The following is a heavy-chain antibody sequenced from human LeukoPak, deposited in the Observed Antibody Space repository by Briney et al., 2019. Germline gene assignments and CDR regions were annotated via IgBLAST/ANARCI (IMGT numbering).Heavy chain of an antibody. CDR1: GFTFSSYW. V-gene: IGHV3-7*01. D-gene: IGHD1-26*01. Sequence: PGGSLRLSCAASGFTFSSYWMSWVRQAPGKGLEWVANIKQDGSEKYYVDSVKGRFTISRDNAKNSLYLQMNSLRAVDTAVYYCARDSRGSYSSWFDPWGQGTLVTVSS. CDR3: ARDSRGSYSSWFDP. CDR2: IKQDGSEK. J-gene: IGHJ5*02.